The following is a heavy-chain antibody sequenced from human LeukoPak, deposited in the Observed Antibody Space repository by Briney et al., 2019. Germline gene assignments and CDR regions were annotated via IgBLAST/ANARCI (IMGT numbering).Heavy chain of an antibody. J-gene: IGHJ6*03. Sequence: PGGSQRLSCAASGFTFSSYSMNWVRQAPGKGLEWVANIKKDGSEKYYVDSVKGRFTISRDNTKNSLYLQMSSLRAEDTALYYCARRPLVCGGDCYYMDVWGKGTTVTVSS. CDR3: ARRPLVCGGDCYYMDV. D-gene: IGHD2-21*01. CDR1: GFTFSSYS. V-gene: IGHV3-7*03. CDR2: IKKDGSEK.